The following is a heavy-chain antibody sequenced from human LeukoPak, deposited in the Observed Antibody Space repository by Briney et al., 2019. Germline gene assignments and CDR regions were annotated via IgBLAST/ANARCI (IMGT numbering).Heavy chain of an antibody. Sequence: ASVEVSLKGSGYTFHRHYNNLVRQATGQGLEGEGWMNPNSGNTGYAQKFQGRVTITRNTSISTAYMELSSLRSEDTAVYYCARNSGSYPTRRFDPWGQGTLVTVSS. CDR3: ARNSGSYPTRRFDP. D-gene: IGHD1-26*01. CDR2: MNPNSGNT. J-gene: IGHJ5*02. V-gene: IGHV1-8*03. CDR1: GYTFHRHY.